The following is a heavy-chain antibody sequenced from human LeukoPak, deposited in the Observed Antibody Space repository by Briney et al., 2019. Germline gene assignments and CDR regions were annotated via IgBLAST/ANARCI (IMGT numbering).Heavy chain of an antibody. CDR2: IWYHGNDV. CDR1: GFTFGSYG. J-gene: IGHJ4*02. CDR3: ARDFWNEPSKYFDY. Sequence: GGSLRLCCSASGFTFGSYGMHWVRLAPGKGLEWVALIWYHGNDVDYADSVKGRFTISRDNSKNTLYLQMNSVRAEDTAVYFCARDFWNEPSKYFDYWGQGTLVTVSS. D-gene: IGHD3-3*01. V-gene: IGHV3-33*01.